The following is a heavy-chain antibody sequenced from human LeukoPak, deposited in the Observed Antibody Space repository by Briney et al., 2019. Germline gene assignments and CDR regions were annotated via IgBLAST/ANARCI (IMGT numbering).Heavy chain of an antibody. J-gene: IGHJ5*02. CDR2: IYYSGST. CDR1: GGSISSSSYY. V-gene: IGHV4-39*07. D-gene: IGHD4-17*01. Sequence: SETLSLTCTVSGGSISSSSYYWGWIRQPPGKGLEWIGSIYYSGSTYYNPSLKSRVTISVDTSNNQFSLKLSSVTAADTAVYYCARRRYGDYVWFDPWGQGTLVTVSS. CDR3: ARRRYGDYVWFDP.